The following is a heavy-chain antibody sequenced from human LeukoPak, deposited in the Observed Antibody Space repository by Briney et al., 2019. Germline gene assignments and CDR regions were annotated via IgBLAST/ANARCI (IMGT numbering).Heavy chain of an antibody. D-gene: IGHD5-12*01. CDR2: IRYDGSNK. J-gene: IGHJ6*03. CDR3: ARDEYSGYDSYYYYYYMDV. Sequence: GGSLRLSCAASGFTFSSYGMHWVRQAPGKGLEWVAFIRYDGSNKYYADSVKGRFTISRDNSKNTLYLQMNSLRAEDTAVYYCARDEYSGYDSYYYYYYMDVWGKGTTVTVSS. V-gene: IGHV3-30*02. CDR1: GFTFSSYG.